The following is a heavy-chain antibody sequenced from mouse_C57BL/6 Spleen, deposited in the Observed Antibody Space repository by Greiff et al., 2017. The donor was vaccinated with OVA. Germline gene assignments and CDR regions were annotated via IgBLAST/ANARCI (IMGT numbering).Heavy chain of an antibody. CDR3: ARGGDGGDD. D-gene: IGHD3-3*01. V-gene: IGHV1-69*01. J-gene: IGHJ2*01. Sequence: VQLQQPGAELVMPGASVKLSCTASGYTFTSYWMHWVKQGPGQGLEWIGAIDPSASYSTYNQKFKGKSTLTVDKSSSTAYMQLSSLTAEDYAVYYCARGGDGGDDWGQGTTLTVSS. CDR2: IDPSASYS. CDR1: GYTFTSYW.